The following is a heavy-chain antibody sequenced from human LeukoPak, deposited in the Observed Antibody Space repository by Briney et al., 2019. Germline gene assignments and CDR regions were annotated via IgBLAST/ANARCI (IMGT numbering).Heavy chain of an antibody. Sequence: GGSLRLSCAASGFTFSSYAMSWVRQAPGKGLEGVSAISGSGGSTYYADSVKGRFTISRDNSKNTLYLQMNSLRAEDTAVYYCAREIVVVVAATRYYYYGMDVWGQGTTVTVSS. J-gene: IGHJ6*02. D-gene: IGHD2-15*01. CDR3: AREIVVVVAATRYYYYGMDV. CDR1: GFTFSSYA. CDR2: ISGSGGST. V-gene: IGHV3-23*01.